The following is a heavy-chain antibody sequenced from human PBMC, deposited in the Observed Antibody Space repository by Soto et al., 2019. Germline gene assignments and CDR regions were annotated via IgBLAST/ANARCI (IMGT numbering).Heavy chain of an antibody. CDR1: GGSFSSYA. V-gene: IGHV1-69*13. Sequence: GASVKVSCKASGGSFSSYAISWVRQAPGQGLEWMGGIIPIFGTANYAQKFQGRVTITADESTSTAYMELSSLRSEDTAVYYCARALPGSPKLYYYDSSGLYGFDYWGQGTLVTVSS. CDR3: ARALPGSPKLYYYDSSGLYGFDY. D-gene: IGHD3-22*01. J-gene: IGHJ4*02. CDR2: IIPIFGTA.